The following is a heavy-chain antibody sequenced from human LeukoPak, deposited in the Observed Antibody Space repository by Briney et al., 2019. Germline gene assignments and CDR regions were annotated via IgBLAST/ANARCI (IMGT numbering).Heavy chain of an antibody. V-gene: IGHV1-69*04. CDR2: IIPILGIA. Sequence: ASVKVSCKASGDTFSSYPISWVRQAPGQGLEWMGRIIPILGIANYAQKFQGRVTITADKSTSTAYMELSSLRSEDTAVYYCAREIPTSSNIVADVGVYWGQGTLVTVSS. D-gene: IGHD5-12*01. CDR3: AREIPTSSNIVADVGVY. J-gene: IGHJ4*02. CDR1: GDTFSSYP.